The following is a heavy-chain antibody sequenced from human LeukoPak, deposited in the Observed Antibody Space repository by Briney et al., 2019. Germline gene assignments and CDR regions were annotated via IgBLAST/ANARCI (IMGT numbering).Heavy chain of an antibody. V-gene: IGHV4-59*01. CDR1: GGSISSYY. CDR2: IYYSGST. CDR3: ARDRLRHLGAFDI. D-gene: IGHD3-16*01. Sequence: KPSETLSLTCTVSGGSISSYYWSWIRQPPGKGLGWIGYIYYSGSTNYNPSLKSRVTISVDTSKNQFSLKLSSVTAADTAVYYCARDRLRHLGAFDIWGQGTMVTVSS. J-gene: IGHJ3*02.